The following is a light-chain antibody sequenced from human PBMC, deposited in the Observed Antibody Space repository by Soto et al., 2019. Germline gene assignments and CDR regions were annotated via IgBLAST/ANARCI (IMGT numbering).Light chain of an antibody. J-gene: IGKJ4*01. CDR2: AAS. V-gene: IGKV1-39*01. CDR1: QSISDY. Sequence: DIQMTQSPSSLSASVGDRVTIACRASQSISDYLNWYQQKPVKGPKLLIYAASSLRSGVPSRFSGSGSGTDFTLTINSLQPEDFAAYYCQQSYSTPLTFGGGTMVEIK. CDR3: QQSYSTPLT.